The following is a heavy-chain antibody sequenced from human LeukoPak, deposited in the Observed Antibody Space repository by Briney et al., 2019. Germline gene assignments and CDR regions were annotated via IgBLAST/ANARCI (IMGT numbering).Heavy chain of an antibody. CDR2: IRYDGSNK. D-gene: IGHD2-15*01. J-gene: IGHJ4*02. CDR1: GFTFSSYG. V-gene: IGHV3-30*02. CDR3: AKDLVGYCSGGSCHRAGDY. Sequence: GGSLRLSCAASGFTFSSYGMHWVRQAPGKGLEWVAFIRYDGSNKYYADSVKGRFTISRDNSKNTLYLQMNSLRAEDTAVYYCAKDLVGYCSGGSCHRAGDYWGQGTLVTVSS.